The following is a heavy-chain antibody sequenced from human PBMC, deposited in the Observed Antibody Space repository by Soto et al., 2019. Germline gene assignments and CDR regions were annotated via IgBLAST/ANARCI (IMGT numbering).Heavy chain of an antibody. J-gene: IGHJ4*02. D-gene: IGHD2-2*01. CDR2: IYYSGST. CDR1: GGSISSYY. Sequence: QVQLQESGPGLVKPSETLSLTCTVSGGSISSYYWSWIRQPPGKGLEWIGYIYYSGSTNYNPSLKSRVTISVDTSKNQCSLKVSSVSAADTAVYYCARVMAEYCSSTSCYVGFDYWGQGTLVTVAS. V-gene: IGHV4-59*01. CDR3: ARVMAEYCSSTSCYVGFDY.